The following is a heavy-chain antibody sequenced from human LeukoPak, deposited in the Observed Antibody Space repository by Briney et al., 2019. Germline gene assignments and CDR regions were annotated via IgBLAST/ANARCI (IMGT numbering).Heavy chain of an antibody. Sequence: GGSVRLSCSASGFTFSSFAIHWVRQAPGKGLEYVSGISSNGGNTYNANSLKGRITISRDNSKNTVDLQMSSLRTEDTAVYYCVKRTGLYFDYWGQGTLVTVSS. J-gene: IGHJ4*02. CDR1: GFTFSSFA. V-gene: IGHV3-64D*09. D-gene: IGHD7-27*01. CDR3: VKRTGLYFDY. CDR2: ISSNGGNT.